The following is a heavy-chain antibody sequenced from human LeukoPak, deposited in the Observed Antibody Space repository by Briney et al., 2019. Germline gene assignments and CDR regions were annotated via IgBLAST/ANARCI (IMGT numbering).Heavy chain of an antibody. CDR3: AKARPGYSSSPIDY. J-gene: IGHJ4*02. D-gene: IGHD6-6*01. Sequence: GGSLRLSCAASGFTFSSYAMSWVRQAPGRGLEWVSAISGSGGSTYYADSVKGRFTISRDNSKNTLYLQMNSLRAEDTAVYYCAKARPGYSSSPIDYWGQGTLVTVSS. V-gene: IGHV3-23*01. CDR1: GFTFSSYA. CDR2: ISGSGGST.